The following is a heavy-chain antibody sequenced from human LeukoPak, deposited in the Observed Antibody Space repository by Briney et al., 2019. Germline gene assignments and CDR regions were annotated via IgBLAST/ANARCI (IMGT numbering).Heavy chain of an antibody. V-gene: IGHV1-2*02. J-gene: IGHJ4*02. CDR2: INPNSGGT. Sequence: GASVKVSCKASGYTFTGYYMHWVRQAPGQGLEWMGWINPNSGGTNYAQKFQGRVTMTRDTSISTAYMELSRLRSDDTAVYYCARDSMITFGGVIEDWGQGTLVTVSS. CDR1: GYTFTGYY. D-gene: IGHD3-16*02. CDR3: ARDSMITFGGVIED.